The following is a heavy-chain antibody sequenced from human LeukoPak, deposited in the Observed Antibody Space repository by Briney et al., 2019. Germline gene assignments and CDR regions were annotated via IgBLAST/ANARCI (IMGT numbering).Heavy chain of an antibody. CDR3: ARAIGDPNYYYYGMDV. V-gene: IGHV3-66*01. D-gene: IGHD3-10*01. CDR1: GFTFSSYG. CDR2: IYSGGST. J-gene: IGHJ6*02. Sequence: GGSLRLSCAASGFTFSSYGMHWVRQAPGKGLEWVSVIYSGGSTYYADSVKGRFTISRDNSKNTLYLQMNSLRAEDTAVYYCARAIGDPNYYYYGMDVWGQGTTVTVSS.